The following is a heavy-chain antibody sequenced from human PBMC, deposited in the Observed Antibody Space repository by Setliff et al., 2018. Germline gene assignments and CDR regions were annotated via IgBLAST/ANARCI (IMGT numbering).Heavy chain of an antibody. D-gene: IGHD2-21*01. CDR1: GFTFGIYW. CDR2: VRYDGSNK. J-gene: IGHJ6*02. V-gene: IGHV3-30*02. Sequence: GGSLRLSCSVSGFTFGIYWMSWVRQAPGKGLEWVAFVRYDGSNKYYADFVKGRFTLSRDNSKNTLYLQMNSLTTEDTAVYYCAKDSLEVVIALHGMDVWGQGTTVTVSS. CDR3: AKDSLEVVIALHGMDV.